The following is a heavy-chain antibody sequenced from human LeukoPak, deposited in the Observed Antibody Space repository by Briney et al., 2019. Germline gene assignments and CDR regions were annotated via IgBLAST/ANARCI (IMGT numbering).Heavy chain of an antibody. CDR3: ARWRGLQSEFDC. CDR2: IGLDGAQK. J-gene: IGHJ4*02. D-gene: IGHD5-24*01. CDR1: GFTFSSHS. V-gene: IGHV3-7*01. Sequence: GGSLRLSCAASGFTFSSHSMGWVRQAPGKGLECVATIGLDGAQKDFVDSVKGRFTLSSDNAKNSLFLEMNRLRVEDTAVYYCARWRGLQSEFDCWGQGTLVTVSS.